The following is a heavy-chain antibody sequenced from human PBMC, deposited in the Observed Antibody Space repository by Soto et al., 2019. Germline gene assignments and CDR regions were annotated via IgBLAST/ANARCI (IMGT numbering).Heavy chain of an antibody. CDR3: AREPNSTPWTRSSLYSYSMDD. J-gene: IGHJ6*02. D-gene: IGHD1-26*01. Sequence: GESLKIFCKSSGYSFTSYWIGWVRQMPGKGLEWMGSIFTGDSDTRYSASFQGQVTISADKSISTAYLQWSSMKASDTAMYYCAREPNSTPWTRSSLYSYSMDDWGQGTTVTVSS. V-gene: IGHV5-51*01. CDR1: GYSFTSYW. CDR2: IFTGDSDT.